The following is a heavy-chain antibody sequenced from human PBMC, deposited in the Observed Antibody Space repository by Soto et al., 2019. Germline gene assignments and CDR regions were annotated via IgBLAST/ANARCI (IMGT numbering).Heavy chain of an antibody. CDR2: ISGSGGST. CDR1: GFTFSSYA. Sequence: PGGSLRLSCAASGFTFSSYAMSWVRQAPGKGLEWVSAISGSGGSTYYADSVKGRFTISRDNSKNTLYLQMNSLRAEDTAVYYCAKDPIVVVPAAIGPNWFDPWGQGTLVTVSS. V-gene: IGHV3-23*01. J-gene: IGHJ5*02. D-gene: IGHD2-2*01. CDR3: AKDPIVVVPAAIGPNWFDP.